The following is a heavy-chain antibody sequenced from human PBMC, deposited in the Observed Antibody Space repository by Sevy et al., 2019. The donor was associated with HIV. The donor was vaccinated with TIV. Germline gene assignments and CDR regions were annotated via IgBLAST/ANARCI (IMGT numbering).Heavy chain of an antibody. CDR2: IYNNGST. D-gene: IGHD5-18*01. CDR3: ARGKSGYGYGLDY. CDR1: GFPVSSNY. Sequence: GGSLRLSCAASGFPVSSNYMSWVRQAPGKGLEWVSVIYNNGSTYHEDSAKGRVTISRDNSKNTLYLQMNSLRVDDTAVYYCARGKSGYGYGLDYWGQGTLVTVSS. V-gene: IGHV3-66*01. J-gene: IGHJ4*02.